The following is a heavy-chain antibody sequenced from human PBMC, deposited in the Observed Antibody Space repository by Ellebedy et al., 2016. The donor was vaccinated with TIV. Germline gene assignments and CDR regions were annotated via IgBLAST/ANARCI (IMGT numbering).Heavy chain of an antibody. Sequence: GGSLRLXXVASGFTYNTFWMSWVRQAPGKGLEWVANIKKDGSATFYVDSVKGRFTISRDNARNLLYLQMNSLRAEDTAVYYCARGDTNSGDYWGQGTLVSVSS. CDR1: GFTYNTFW. J-gene: IGHJ4*02. CDR3: ARGDTNSGDY. CDR2: IKKDGSAT. V-gene: IGHV3-7*01. D-gene: IGHD3-3*01.